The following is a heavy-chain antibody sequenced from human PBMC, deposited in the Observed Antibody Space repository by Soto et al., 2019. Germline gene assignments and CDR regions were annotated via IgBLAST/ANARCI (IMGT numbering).Heavy chain of an antibody. CDR2: IYHSGST. Sequence: SETLSLTCAVSGGSISSSNWWSFVRQPPGKGLEWIGEIYHSGSTNYNPSLKSRVTISVDKSKNQFSLKLSSVTAADTAVYYCARARIAAARVTFDYWGQGTLVTVSS. CDR1: GGSISSSNW. D-gene: IGHD6-13*01. J-gene: IGHJ4*02. CDR3: ARARIAAARVTFDY. V-gene: IGHV4-4*02.